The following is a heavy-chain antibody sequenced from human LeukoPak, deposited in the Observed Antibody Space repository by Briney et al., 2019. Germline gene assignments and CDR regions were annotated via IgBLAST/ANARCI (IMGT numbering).Heavy chain of an antibody. V-gene: IGHV3-53*01. Sequence: GGSLRLSCTASEFTVSRNYMLWVRQAPGKGLEWVSLIFSDGDTHYADSVKGRFTISRDTSKNTVSLQMNSLRVEDTAMYYCTRDQMNYWGQGTLVTVSS. D-gene: IGHD5-24*01. CDR2: IFSDGDT. CDR3: TRDQMNY. J-gene: IGHJ4*02. CDR1: EFTVSRNY.